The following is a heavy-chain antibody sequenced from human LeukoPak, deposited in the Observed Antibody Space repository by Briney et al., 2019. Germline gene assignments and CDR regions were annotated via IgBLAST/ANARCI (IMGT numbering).Heavy chain of an antibody. V-gene: IGHV3-30*03. CDR3: ARDRRRAARPAGNWFDP. D-gene: IGHD6-6*01. CDR2: ISYDGSNK. Sequence: GGSLRLSCAASGFTFSSYSMNWVRQAPGKGLEWVAVISYDGSNKYYADSVKGRFTISRDNSKSTLYLQMNGLRAEDTAVYYCARDRRRAARPAGNWFDPWGQGTLVTVSS. J-gene: IGHJ5*02. CDR1: GFTFSSYS.